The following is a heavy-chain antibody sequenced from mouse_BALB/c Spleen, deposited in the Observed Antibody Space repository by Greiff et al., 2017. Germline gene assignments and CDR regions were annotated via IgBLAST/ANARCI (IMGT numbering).Heavy chain of an antibody. CDR1: GFTFSSYT. CDR3: ARGSSAPFAY. V-gene: IGHV5-12-2*01. J-gene: IGHJ3*01. Sequence: EVQRVESGGGLVQPGGSLKLSCAASGFTFSSYTMSWVRQTPEKRLEWVAYISNGGGSTYYPDTVKGRFTISRDNAKNTLYLQMSSLKSEDTAMYYCARGSSAPFAYWGQGTLVTVSA. D-gene: IGHD1-1*01. CDR2: ISNGGGST.